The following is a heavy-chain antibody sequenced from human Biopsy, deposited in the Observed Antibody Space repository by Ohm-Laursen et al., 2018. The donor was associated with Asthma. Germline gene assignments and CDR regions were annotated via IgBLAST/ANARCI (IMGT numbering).Heavy chain of an antibody. CDR2: VGSDESYT. CDR3: VRDGTDDAFDI. Sequence: SLRLSRSASGFTFMTYGMHWVRQVPGKGLEWVATVGSDESYTDHADSVKGRFTISRDNSKNTLHLQMNGLREEDTAVYYCVRDGTDDAFDIWGQGTVVSVSS. V-gene: IGHV3-33*01. CDR1: GFTFMTYG. J-gene: IGHJ3*02. D-gene: IGHD1-1*01.